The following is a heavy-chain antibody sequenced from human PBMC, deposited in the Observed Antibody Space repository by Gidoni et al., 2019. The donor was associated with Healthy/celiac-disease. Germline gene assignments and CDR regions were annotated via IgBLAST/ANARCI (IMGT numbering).Heavy chain of an antibody. CDR2: IRSKAYGGTT. CDR3: TRSSIAAAGMFGY. V-gene: IGHV3-49*03. Sequence: EVQLVESGGGLVQPGRSLRLSCTASGFTFGAYAMSWFRQAPGKGLEWVGFIRSKAYGGTTEYAASVKGRFTISRDDSKSIAYLKMNSLKTEDTAVYYCTRSSIAAAGMFGYWGQGTLVTVSS. D-gene: IGHD6-13*01. J-gene: IGHJ4*02. CDR1: GFTFGAYA.